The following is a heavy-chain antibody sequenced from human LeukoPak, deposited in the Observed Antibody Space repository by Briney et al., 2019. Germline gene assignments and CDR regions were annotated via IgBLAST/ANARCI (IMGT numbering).Heavy chain of an antibody. CDR1: GFTFSSYG. D-gene: IGHD2-2*01. Sequence: GGSLRLSSAATGFTFSSYGIHWFRQAPGKGLEWVAVIWYDGSNKYYADSVKGRFTISRDNSKNTLYLQMNSLRAEDTAVYYCARDMHYYYGMDVWGQGTTVTVSS. J-gene: IGHJ6*02. V-gene: IGHV3-33*01. CDR3: ARDMHYYYGMDV. CDR2: IWYDGSNK.